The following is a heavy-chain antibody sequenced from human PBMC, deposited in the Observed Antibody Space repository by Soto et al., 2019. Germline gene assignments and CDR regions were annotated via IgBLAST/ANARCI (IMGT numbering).Heavy chain of an antibody. V-gene: IGHV4-30-4*01. D-gene: IGHD5-18*01. Sequence: QVQLQESGPGLVKPSQTLSLTCTVSGGSISSGDYYWSWIRQPPGKGLEWIGYIYYSGSTYYNPSLKSRVTISVDASQSQFSLKLSSVTAADTAVYYCASGGDTAMVSIGWFDPWGQGTLVTVSS. CDR1: GGSISSGDYY. CDR3: ASGGDTAMVSIGWFDP. J-gene: IGHJ5*02. CDR2: IYYSGST.